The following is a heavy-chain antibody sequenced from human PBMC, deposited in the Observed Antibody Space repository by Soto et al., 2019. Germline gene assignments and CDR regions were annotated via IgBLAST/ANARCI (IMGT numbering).Heavy chain of an antibody. V-gene: IGHV4-30-2*01. J-gene: IGHJ3*02. CDR3: ARGPDAFDI. CDR1: GGSISSGGYS. Sequence: PSETLSLTCAVSGGSISSGGYSWSWIRQPPGKGLEWIGYIYHSGSTYYNPSLKSRVTISVDRSKDQFSLKLSSVTAADTAVYYCARGPDAFDIWGQGKMVTVSS. CDR2: IYHSGST.